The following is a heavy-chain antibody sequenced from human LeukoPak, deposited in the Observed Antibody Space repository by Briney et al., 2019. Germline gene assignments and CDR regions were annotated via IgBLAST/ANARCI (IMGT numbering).Heavy chain of an antibody. V-gene: IGHV5-51*01. J-gene: IGHJ6*03. CDR2: IYPGDSDT. CDR3: ARLADIVATTYYYYYMDV. Sequence: GESLKISCKGSRYNFTSYWIGWVRQMPGKGLEWMGIIYPGDSDTRSSPSFLGQVPISADKSISTAYLQWSSLKASDTAMYYCARLADIVATTYYYYYMDVWGKGTTVTVSS. D-gene: IGHD5-12*01. CDR1: RYNFTSYW.